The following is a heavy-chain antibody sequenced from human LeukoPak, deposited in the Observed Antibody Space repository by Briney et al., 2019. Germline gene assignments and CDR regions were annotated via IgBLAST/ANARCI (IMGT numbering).Heavy chain of an antibody. D-gene: IGHD6-19*01. CDR2: ISAYNGNT. Sequence: AAVRVSCMASRYTFTGYYMHRVRQAPGQGVEWMGWISAYNGNTNYAQKLKGRVTITTDTSTSTAYMEMKSLRAEDTAVYYCARSGSLWCPDYWGQGALVTVSS. CDR3: ARSGSLWCPDY. CDR1: RYTFTGYY. J-gene: IGHJ4*02. V-gene: IGHV1-18*01.